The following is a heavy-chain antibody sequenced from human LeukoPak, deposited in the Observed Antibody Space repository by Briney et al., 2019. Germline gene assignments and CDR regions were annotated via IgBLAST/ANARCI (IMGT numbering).Heavy chain of an antibody. J-gene: IGHJ4*02. CDR1: GGSFSGYY. CDR3: ARPDQEYSYGYRYFDY. V-gene: IGHV4-34*01. D-gene: IGHD5-18*01. CDR2: INHSGST. Sequence: SETLSLTCAVYGGSFSGYYWSWIRQPPGKGLEWIGEINHSGSTNYNPSLKSRVTISVDTSKNQFSLKLSSVTAADTAVYYCARPDQEYSYGYRYFDYWGQGTLVTVSS.